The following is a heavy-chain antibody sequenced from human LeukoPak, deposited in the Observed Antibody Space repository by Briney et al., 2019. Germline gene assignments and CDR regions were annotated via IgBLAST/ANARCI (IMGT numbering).Heavy chain of an antibody. CDR1: GGSLSGSY. CDR3: ARQWLVSPLFDY. J-gene: IGHJ4*02. V-gene: IGHV4-34*01. D-gene: IGHD6-19*01. Sequence: KSSETLSLTCAVYGGSLSGSYWSCFRHPPPEGLVWIGEINHNGRTNYNPSLKSRVTISVDTSKNQLSLKLSSMTAADTAVYYCARQWLVSPLFDYWGQGTLVTVSS. CDR2: INHNGRT.